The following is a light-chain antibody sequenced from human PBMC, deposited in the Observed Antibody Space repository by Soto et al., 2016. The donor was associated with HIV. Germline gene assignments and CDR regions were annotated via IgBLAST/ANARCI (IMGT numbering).Light chain of an antibody. V-gene: IGKV1-27*01. CDR3: QKYNGVIT. CDR2: AVM. CDR1: QDIYNY. Sequence: DIQMTQSPFSLSGSIGDRVSITCRASQDIYNYLAWYQQKPGKVPRLLISAVMNLESGVPSRFRGSGSGTEFTLTITSLQPEDIATYYCQKYNGVITFGGGTKVEI. J-gene: IGKJ4*01.